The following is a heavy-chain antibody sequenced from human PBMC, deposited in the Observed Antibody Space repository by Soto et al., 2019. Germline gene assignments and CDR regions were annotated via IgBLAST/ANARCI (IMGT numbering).Heavy chain of an antibody. D-gene: IGHD6-13*01. CDR2: ISYDGSNK. J-gene: IGHJ4*02. CDR1: GFTFSSYA. V-gene: IGHV3-30-3*01. CDR3: ARDSRGIAAD. Sequence: GGSLRLSCESSGFTFSSYAIDWVRQAPGKGLEWVAVISYDGSNKYYADSVKGRFTISRDNSKNTLYLQMNSLRAEDTAVYYCARDSRGIAADWGQGTLVTVSS.